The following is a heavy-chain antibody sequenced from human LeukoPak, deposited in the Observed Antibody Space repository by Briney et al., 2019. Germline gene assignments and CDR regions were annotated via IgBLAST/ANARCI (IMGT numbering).Heavy chain of an antibody. CDR3: ARQGGAYFDY. J-gene: IGHJ4*02. Sequence: GGSRRLSCAASGLTFSNYWWSGFGKAPGKGLEWVANINQDGSEKSYVDSVEGRFTISRDNAKNSLFLQMNDLRAEDTAVYYCARQGGAYFDYWGQGTLVTVSS. V-gene: IGHV3-7*02. CDR1: GLTFSNYW. CDR2: INQDGSEK.